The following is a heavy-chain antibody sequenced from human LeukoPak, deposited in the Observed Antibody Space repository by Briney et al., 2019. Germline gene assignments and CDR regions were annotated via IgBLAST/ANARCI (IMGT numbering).Heavy chain of an antibody. CDR1: GFTFSYYS. V-gene: IGHV3-48*01. J-gene: IGHJ3*02. CDR2: ISRSSSTI. CDR3: ARAKRNGFDI. Sequence: GGSLRLSCAASGFTFSYYSMNWARQAPGKGLEGVSYISRSSSTISYADSVKGRFTISRDNAKNSLYLQMNSLRAEDTAVYYCARAKRNGFDIWGQGTMVTVSS.